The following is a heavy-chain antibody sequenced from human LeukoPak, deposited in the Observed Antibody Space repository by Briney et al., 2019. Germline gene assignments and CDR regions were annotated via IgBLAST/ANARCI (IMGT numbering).Heavy chain of an antibody. Sequence: GESLKISCKGSGSRFTSYWIGWVRQMPGKGREGMGIIYPGDSDTRYSPSFQGQVTISADKSISTAYLQWSSLKASDTAMYYCARQGSGTGLDYWGQGTLVTVSS. CDR2: IYPGDSDT. CDR1: GSRFTSYW. V-gene: IGHV5-51*01. D-gene: IGHD3-10*01. J-gene: IGHJ4*02. CDR3: ARQGSGTGLDY.